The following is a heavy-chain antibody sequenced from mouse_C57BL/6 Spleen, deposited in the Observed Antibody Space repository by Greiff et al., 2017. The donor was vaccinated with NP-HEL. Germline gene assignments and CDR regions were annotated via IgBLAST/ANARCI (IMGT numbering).Heavy chain of an antibody. D-gene: IGHD1-1*01. V-gene: IGHV1-72*01. CDR1: GYTFTSYW. CDR2: IDPNSGGT. CDR3: AVRGYGSSYTYYAMDY. J-gene: IGHJ4*01. Sequence: QVHVKQPGAELVKPGASVKLSCKASGYTFTSYWMHWVKQRPGRGLEWIGRIDPNSGGTKYNEKFKSKATLTVDKPSSTAYMQLSSLTSEDSAVYYCAVRGYGSSYTYYAMDYWGQGTSVTVSS.